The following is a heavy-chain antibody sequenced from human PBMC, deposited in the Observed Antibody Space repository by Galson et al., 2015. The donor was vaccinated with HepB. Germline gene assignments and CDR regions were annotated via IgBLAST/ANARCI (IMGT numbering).Heavy chain of an antibody. CDR1: GFTFSDYY. Sequence: SLRLSCAASGFTFSDYYMSWIRQAPGKGLEWVSYISSSGSTIYYADSVKGRFTISRDNAKNSLYLQMNSLRAEDTAVYYCARDWHYGDYALRVFGEYYYYGMDVWGQGTTVTVSS. CDR3: ARDWHYGDYALRVFGEYYYYGMDV. J-gene: IGHJ6*02. CDR2: ISSSGSTI. D-gene: IGHD4-17*01. V-gene: IGHV3-11*04.